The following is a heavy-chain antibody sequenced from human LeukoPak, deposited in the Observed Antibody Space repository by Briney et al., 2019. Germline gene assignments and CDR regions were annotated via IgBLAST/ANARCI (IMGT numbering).Heavy chain of an antibody. CDR3: ARGVLLRYFDWLPGGMDV. V-gene: IGHV4-59*01. J-gene: IGHJ6*02. CDR1: GGSISSYY. D-gene: IGHD3-9*01. CDR2: IYYSGST. Sequence: PSETLSLTCTVPGGSISSYYWSWIRQPPGKGLEWIGYIYYSGSTNYNPSLKSRVTISVDTYKNQFSLKLSSVTAADTAVYYCARGVLLRYFDWLPGGMDVWGQGTTVTVSS.